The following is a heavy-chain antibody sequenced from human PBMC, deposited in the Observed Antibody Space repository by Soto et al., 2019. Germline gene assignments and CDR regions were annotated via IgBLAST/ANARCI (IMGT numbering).Heavy chain of an antibody. D-gene: IGHD4-17*01. CDR1: GYTFTSYD. J-gene: IGHJ6*02. CDR3: ARGLIDYGDFYYYYYYGMDV. CDR2: MNPNSGNT. V-gene: IGHV1-8*01. Sequence: QVQLVQSGAEVKKPGALVKVSCKASGYTFTSYDINWVRQATGQGLEWMGWMNPNSGNTGYAQKFQGRVTMTRNTSISTAYMELSSLRSEDTAVYYCARGLIDYGDFYYYYYYGMDVWGQGTTVTVSS.